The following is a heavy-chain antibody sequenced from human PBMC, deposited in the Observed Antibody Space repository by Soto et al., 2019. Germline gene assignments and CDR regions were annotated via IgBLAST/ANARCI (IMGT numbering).Heavy chain of an antibody. CDR1: GFTFTSSA. Sequence: ASVKVSCKASGFTFTSSAVQGVRQARGQRLEWIGWIVVGSGNTNYAQKFQERVTITRDMSTSTAYMELSSLRSEDMAVYYCAPEGYGIVAFDYLGQGTLVAVSS. CDR2: IVVGSGNT. J-gene: IGHJ4*02. D-gene: IGHD3-22*01. CDR3: APEGYGIVAFDY. V-gene: IGHV1-58*01.